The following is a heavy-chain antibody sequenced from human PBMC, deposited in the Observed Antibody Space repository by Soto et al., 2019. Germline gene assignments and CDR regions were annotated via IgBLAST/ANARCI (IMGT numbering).Heavy chain of an antibody. D-gene: IGHD2-21*01. CDR2: IIPKLGSA. V-gene: IGHV1-69*01. Sequence: QVQLVQSGAEVKEPGSSVKVSCKASGGGNLRDYRTTWVRRAPGQGLEWMGGIIPKLGSANYAQNFQGRVTVTADESTNTVYMELRSLRSDDTAVYYCARGGYGYNFGAVYWGPLTPVTVAS. CDR1: GGGNLRDYR. J-gene: IGHJ4*02. CDR3: ARGGYGYNFGAVY.